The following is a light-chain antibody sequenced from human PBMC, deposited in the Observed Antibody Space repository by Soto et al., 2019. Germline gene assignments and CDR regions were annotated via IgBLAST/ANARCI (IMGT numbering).Light chain of an antibody. J-gene: IGKJ4*01. CDR1: QGIRSA. Sequence: AIQVTQSPSSLSSSVGDSVTLTCRTSQGIRSALGWYQQKPGKVPKLLIYAASTLQSGVPSRFSGSGSGRDFTLTISSLQPEDFATYYCQQLNSYRLTFGGGTKVDI. CDR3: QQLNSYRLT. V-gene: IGKV1-13*02. CDR2: AAS.